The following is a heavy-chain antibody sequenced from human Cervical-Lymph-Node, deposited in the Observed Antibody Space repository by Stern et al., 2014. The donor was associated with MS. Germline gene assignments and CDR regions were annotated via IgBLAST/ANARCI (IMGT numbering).Heavy chain of an antibody. Sequence: DQLVESGAEVKKPGASVXVSCKASGYTFTGYYMHWVRQAPGHGLEWMVRINPNSGGTNYQGRVTMTRDTSISTAYMELSRLRSDDTAVYYCAREAAMAVAGTGVDYWGQGTLVTVSS. CDR2: INPNSGGT. CDR3: AREAAMAVAGTGVDY. D-gene: IGHD6-19*01. CDR1: GYTFTGYY. J-gene: IGHJ4*02. V-gene: IGHV1-2*06.